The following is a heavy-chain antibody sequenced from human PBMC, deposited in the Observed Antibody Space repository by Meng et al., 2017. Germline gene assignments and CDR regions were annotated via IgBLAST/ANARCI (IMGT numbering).Heavy chain of an antibody. V-gene: IGHV4-30-2*01. CDR3: ARDGGSYDSSGYYY. J-gene: IGHJ4*02. D-gene: IGHD3-22*01. CDR1: GCSISSGGYS. CDR2: ILHSGST. Sequence: QLQLQESGSGLVKPSQTLSLTFPVSGCSISSGGYSWSRFRQPPGKGLEWIGYILHSGSTYYYPSLKSRVTISVDRSKNQFSLKLSSVTAADTAVYYCARDGGSYDSSGYYYWGQGTLVTVSS.